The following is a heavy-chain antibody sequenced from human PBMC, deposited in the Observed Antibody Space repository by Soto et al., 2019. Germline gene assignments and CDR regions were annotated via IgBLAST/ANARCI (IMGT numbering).Heavy chain of an antibody. J-gene: IGHJ4*02. D-gene: IGHD3-3*01. CDR3: ARGQAFWTGYYRMPYYFDY. Sequence: PSETLSLTCTVSGGSVSSGSYCWICIRQRPWKGLEYIGYLYYSGSTNYNPSLKSRVTISVDTPKNQFSLKLTSVTAADTAIYYCARGQAFWTGYYRMPYYFDYWGQGTLVTVSS. V-gene: IGHV4-61*01. CDR2: LYYSGST. CDR1: GGSVSSGSYC.